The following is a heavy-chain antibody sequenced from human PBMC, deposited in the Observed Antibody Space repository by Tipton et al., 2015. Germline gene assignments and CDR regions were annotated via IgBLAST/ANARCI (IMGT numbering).Heavy chain of an antibody. CDR2: INHSGST. J-gene: IGHJ4*02. Sequence: TLSLTCAVYGGSFSGYYWSWIRQPPGQGLEWIGEINHSGSTNYNPSLKSRVTMSVDTSKNQFSLKLSSVTAADTAIYYCARNSMVGDEGLDSWGQGVLVTVSS. CDR1: GGSFSGYY. CDR3: ARNSMVGDEGLDS. D-gene: IGHD1-26*01. V-gene: IGHV4-34*01.